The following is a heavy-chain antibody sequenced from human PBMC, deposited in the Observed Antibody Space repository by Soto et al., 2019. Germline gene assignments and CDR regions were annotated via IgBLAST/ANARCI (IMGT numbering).Heavy chain of an antibody. V-gene: IGHV1-8*01. CDR2: MNPNSGNT. Sequence: ASVKVSCKASGYTFTSYDINWVRQATGQGLEWMGWMNPNSGNTGYAQKFQGRVTMTRNTSISTAYMELSSLRSEDTAVYYCARALVPETMVRGVKGSAGHYYMDVWGKGTTVTVSS. CDR1: GYTFTSYD. CDR3: ARALVPETMVRGVKGSAGHYYMDV. J-gene: IGHJ6*03. D-gene: IGHD3-10*01.